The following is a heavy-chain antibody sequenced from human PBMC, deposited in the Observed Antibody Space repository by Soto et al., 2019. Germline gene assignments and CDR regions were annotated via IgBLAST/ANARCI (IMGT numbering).Heavy chain of an antibody. CDR1: GGSISSHY. CDR2: LTYSGST. D-gene: IGHD2-8*02. Sequence: ETLSLTCTVSGGSISSHYWSWIRQPPGKGLECIGSLTYSGSTNYNPFLKSRVTISSDTSKNQFSLKLSSVTAADTAVYYCARASTGGSFYYYHGMDVWGQGTTVT. CDR3: ARASTGGSFYYYHGMDV. V-gene: IGHV4-59*11. J-gene: IGHJ6*02.